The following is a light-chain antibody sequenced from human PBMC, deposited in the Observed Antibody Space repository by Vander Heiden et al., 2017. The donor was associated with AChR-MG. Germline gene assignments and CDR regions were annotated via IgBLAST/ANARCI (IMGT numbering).Light chain of an antibody. Sequence: IAMTHPPSTLSVSPGERATLSCRASQSVSSKLAWYQQKPGQAPRLLIYGASTRATGIPARFSGSGSGTEFTFTISSLQSEDFAVYYCQQYNNWFRTFGQGTKVEIK. CDR1: QSVSSK. V-gene: IGKV3-15*01. J-gene: IGKJ1*01. CDR2: GAS. CDR3: QQYNNWFRT.